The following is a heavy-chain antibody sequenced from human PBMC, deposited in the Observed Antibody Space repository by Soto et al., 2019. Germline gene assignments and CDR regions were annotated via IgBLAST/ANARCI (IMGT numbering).Heavy chain of an antibody. CDR3: ARAVGDPLYYLDY. V-gene: IGHV4-59*08. J-gene: IGHJ4*02. CDR2: TDYSGNT. CDR1: SDSISSYY. Sequence: QVQLQESGPGLVRPSETLSLTCTGSSDSISSYYWIWIRQSPGKGLEWIGYTDYSGNTNYNPSLKIQVTISGDTSKNQFSLRLSSVTAADTAVYYCARAVGDPLYYLDYWGQGTLVTVSS. D-gene: IGHD6-19*01.